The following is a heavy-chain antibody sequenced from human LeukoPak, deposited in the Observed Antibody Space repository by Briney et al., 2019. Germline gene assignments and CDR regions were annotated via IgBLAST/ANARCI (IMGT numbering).Heavy chain of an antibody. V-gene: IGHV3-21*01. CDR3: ATRSGYYSSHAFDI. CDR1: GFTFSSYS. D-gene: IGHD3-22*01. Sequence: GGSLKLSCAASGFTFSSYSMNWVRQAPGKGLEWVSSISSSSSYIYYADSVKGRFTISRDNAKNSLYLQMNSLRAEDTAVYYCATRSGYYSSHAFDIWGQGTMVTVSS. CDR2: ISSSSSYI. J-gene: IGHJ3*02.